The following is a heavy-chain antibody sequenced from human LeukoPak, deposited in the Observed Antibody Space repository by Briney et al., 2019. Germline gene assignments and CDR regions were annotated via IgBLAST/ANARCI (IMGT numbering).Heavy chain of an antibody. D-gene: IGHD3-16*02. CDR3: ARGRGLGVISPYSDS. CDR2: ISHRGST. Sequence: SETLSLTCTVSGGSTSSDHWSWIRQPPEKGLEWIGCISHRGSTHYNPSLKSRVTISLDTSKKHFSLKLTSVTAADTGVYYCARGRGLGVISPYSDSWGQGTLVTVSS. V-gene: IGHV4-59*08. CDR1: GGSTSSDH. J-gene: IGHJ4*02.